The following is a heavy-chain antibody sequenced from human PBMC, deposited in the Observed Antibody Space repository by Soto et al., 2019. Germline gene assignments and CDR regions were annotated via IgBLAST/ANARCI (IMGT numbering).Heavy chain of an antibody. V-gene: IGHV3-23*01. CDR3: AKSLTASNFRLDV. J-gene: IGHJ6*02. Sequence: GGSLRLSCTASGFTFNSYFMSWVRQAPGEGLEWISAISGGGGAKYYSDSVKGRFTISRDNSNNTLYLQMNSLRAVGTAVYYCAKSLTASNFRLDVWGHGTRVTVSS. CDR2: ISGGGGAK. D-gene: IGHD7-27*01. CDR1: GFTFNSYF.